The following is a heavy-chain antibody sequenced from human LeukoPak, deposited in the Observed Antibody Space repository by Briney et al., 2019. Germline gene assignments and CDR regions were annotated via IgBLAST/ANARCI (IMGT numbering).Heavy chain of an antibody. V-gene: IGHV1-2*02. Sequence: ASVKVSCKASGYTFTSYDINWVRQATGQGLEWMGWINPNSGGTNYAQKFQGRVTMTRDTSISTAYMELSRLRSDDTAVYYCARSVPAAMLERWGQGTLVTVSS. CDR1: GYTFTSYD. CDR3: ARSVPAAMLER. D-gene: IGHD2-2*01. J-gene: IGHJ4*02. CDR2: INPNSGGT.